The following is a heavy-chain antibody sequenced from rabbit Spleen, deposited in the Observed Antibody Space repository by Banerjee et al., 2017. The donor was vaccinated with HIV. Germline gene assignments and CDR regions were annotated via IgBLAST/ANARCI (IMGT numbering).Heavy chain of an antibody. V-gene: IGHV1S45*01. CDR1: GVSFSSDYY. J-gene: IGHJ3*01. CDR3: ARDSGSSFSSYGMDL. CDR2: IDSGSSGFT. Sequence: QEQLEESGGDLVKPGASLTLTCTASGVSFSSDYYMCWVRQAPGKGLEWIACIDSGSSGFTYFASWAKGRFTISKTSSTTVTLQMTSLTAADTANYFCARDSGSSFSSYGMDLWGQGTLVTVS. D-gene: IGHD8-1*01.